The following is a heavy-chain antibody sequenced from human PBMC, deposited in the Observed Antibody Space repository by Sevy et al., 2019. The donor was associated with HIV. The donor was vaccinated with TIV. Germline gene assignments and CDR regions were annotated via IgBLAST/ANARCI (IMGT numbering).Heavy chain of an antibody. Sequence: ASVKVSCKASGYTFTSYDINWVRQATGQGLEWIGWMNPNSGNTGYAQKFQGRVTMTRNTSISTAYMELSSLRSEDTAVYYCARELVVDNYYYYYGMDVWGQGTTVTVSS. J-gene: IGHJ6*02. V-gene: IGHV1-8*01. CDR1: GYTFTSYD. D-gene: IGHD2-2*01. CDR2: MNPNSGNT. CDR3: ARELVVDNYYYYYGMDV.